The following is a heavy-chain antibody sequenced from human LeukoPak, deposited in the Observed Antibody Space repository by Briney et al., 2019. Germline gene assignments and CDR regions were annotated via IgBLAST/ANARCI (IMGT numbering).Heavy chain of an antibody. Sequence: GRSLRLSCSASGFTFSMYAMHWVRQAPGKGLEWVSYISSSGSTIYYADSVKGRFTISRDNAKNSLYLQMNSLRAEDTAVYYCARAFPKYSSFDYWGQGTLVTVSS. CDR2: ISSSGSTI. CDR3: ARAFPKYSSFDY. V-gene: IGHV3-48*03. D-gene: IGHD6-19*01. J-gene: IGHJ4*02. CDR1: GFTFSMYA.